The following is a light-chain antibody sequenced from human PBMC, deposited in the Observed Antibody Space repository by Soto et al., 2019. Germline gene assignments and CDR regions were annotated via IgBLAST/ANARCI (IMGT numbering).Light chain of an antibody. CDR3: CSYAGSSTYV. J-gene: IGLJ1*01. Sequence: QSALTQPASVSGYPGQSITISCTGTSSDFGSYNLVSWYQQHPGKAPKLMIYEDSKRPSGVSNRFSGSKSGNTASLTISGLQAEDDADYYCCSYAGSSTYVFGTGTKLTVL. CDR1: SSDFGSYNL. V-gene: IGLV2-23*01. CDR2: EDS.